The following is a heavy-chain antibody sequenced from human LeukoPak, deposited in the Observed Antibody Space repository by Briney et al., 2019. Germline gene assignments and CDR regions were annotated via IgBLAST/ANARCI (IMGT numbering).Heavy chain of an antibody. CDR2: INPAGTST. D-gene: IGHD5-12*01. Sequence: PGGSLRLSCAASGFTFSHYTMNWVRQTPGKGLEWISSINPAGTSTYYADSVKGRFTISRDAAKNSLYLQMNSLRVEDTALYYCVRDFSGESGYGGYWGPGTLVTVSS. CDR3: VRDFSGESGYGGY. J-gene: IGHJ4*02. V-gene: IGHV3-21*01. CDR1: GFTFSHYT.